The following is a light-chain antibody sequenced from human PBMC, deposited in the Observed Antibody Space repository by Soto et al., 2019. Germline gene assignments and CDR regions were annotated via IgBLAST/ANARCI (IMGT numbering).Light chain of an antibody. J-gene: IGLJ3*02. V-gene: IGLV2-11*01. CDR3: CSYGGTYTWV. CDR2: DVH. CDR1: SSDVGTYNY. Sequence: QSALTQPRSVSGSPGQSVTISCTGSSSDVGTYNYVSWYQQYPGKAPKLIISDVHKRPSGVPDRFSGSKSGYTASLTISGLQAEYEADYYCCSYGGTYTWVFGGGTKLTVL.